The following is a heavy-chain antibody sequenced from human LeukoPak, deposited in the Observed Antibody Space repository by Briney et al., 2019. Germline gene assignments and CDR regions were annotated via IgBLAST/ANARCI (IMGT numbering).Heavy chain of an antibody. J-gene: IGHJ4*02. CDR3: ARHETGDFDY. D-gene: IGHD3-9*01. CDR2: IYYSGST. CDR1: GGSISSSNYY. Sequence: SETLSLTCTVSGGSISSSNYYWGWIRQPPGKGLEWIGSIYYSGSTYYNPSLKSRVTISVDTSKNQFSLKLSSVTAADTAVYYCARHETGDFDYWGQGTLVTVSS. V-gene: IGHV4-39*01.